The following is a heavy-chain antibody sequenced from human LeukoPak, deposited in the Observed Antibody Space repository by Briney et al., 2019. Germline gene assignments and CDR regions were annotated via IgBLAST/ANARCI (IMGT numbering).Heavy chain of an antibody. CDR3: ARDSDSGYGPFAS. V-gene: IGHV3-53*01. CDR1: GFIVSNSY. Sequence: PGGSLRLSCAASGFIVSNSYMSWVRQAPGKGLEWVSVIHSGGTTNYADSVQGRFTISRDNSKTTVYLHMNSLRAEDTAVYYCARDSDSGYGPFASWGQGTLVTVSS. J-gene: IGHJ4*02. CDR2: IHSGGTT. D-gene: IGHD5-12*01.